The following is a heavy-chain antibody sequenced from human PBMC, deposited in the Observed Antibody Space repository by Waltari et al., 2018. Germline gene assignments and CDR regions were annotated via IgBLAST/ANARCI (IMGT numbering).Heavy chain of an antibody. CDR3: VRGYGGDVY. J-gene: IGHJ4*02. D-gene: IGHD2-21*02. CDR1: GFPFTSHW. CDR2: LNYDGSST. V-gene: IGHV3-74*01. Sequence: EVQLVESGGGLVQPGGSLRLSCAASGFPFTSHWMHWVCQGPGKGLEWVSRLNYDGSSTYYADFVKGRFTISRDNAKNTLYLQMNSLRAEDTGVYYCVRGYGGDVYWGQGTLVTVSS.